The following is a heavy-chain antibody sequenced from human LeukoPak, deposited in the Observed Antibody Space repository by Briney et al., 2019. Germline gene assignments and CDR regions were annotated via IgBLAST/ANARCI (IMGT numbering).Heavy chain of an antibody. CDR2: IIDTGST. J-gene: IGHJ5*02. CDR3: AISTKSNWFDP. D-gene: IGHD6-13*01. Sequence: NPSETLSLTCAVYGESFSGYYWTWIRQPPGKGLEWIGEIIDTGSTKYNSSLKSRVTISVDTSKNQFSLKLSSVTAADTAVYYCAISTKSNWFDPWGQGTLVTVSS. CDR1: GESFSGYY. V-gene: IGHV4-34*12.